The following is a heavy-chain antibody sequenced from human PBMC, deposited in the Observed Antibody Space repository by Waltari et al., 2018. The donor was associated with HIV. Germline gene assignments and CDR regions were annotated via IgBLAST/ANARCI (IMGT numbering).Heavy chain of an antibody. CDR1: GFTFSTFV. CDR3: AREFYYDSTGYNSGFDY. CDR2: ISYDGSDK. J-gene: IGHJ4*02. V-gene: IGHV3-30*01. Sequence: QVHLVESGGGVVQHGRYLRLSCAASGFTFSTFVMHWVRQAPGKGVEGVADISYDGSDKYHADSVKGRFTISRDNSRNTLYLQMNSLRPEDTAVYFCAREFYYDSTGYNSGFDYWGQGTLVTVSS. D-gene: IGHD3-22*01.